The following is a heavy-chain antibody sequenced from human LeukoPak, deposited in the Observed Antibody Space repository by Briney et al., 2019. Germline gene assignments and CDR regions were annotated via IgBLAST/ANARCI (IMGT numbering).Heavy chain of an antibody. V-gene: IGHV5-51*01. CDR1: GDFFTRYW. CDR2: IYPGDSDT. J-gene: IGHJ4*02. CDR3: ARLDYGSGNYYTKGFDY. D-gene: IGHD3-10*01. Sequence: GESLKISCDASGDFFTRYWFGWVRQMPGKGLEWIGVIYPGDSDTRYSPSFQGQVTISADKSIRTAYLQWRSLKASDTAMYYCARLDYGSGNYYTKGFDYWGQGTPVTVSS.